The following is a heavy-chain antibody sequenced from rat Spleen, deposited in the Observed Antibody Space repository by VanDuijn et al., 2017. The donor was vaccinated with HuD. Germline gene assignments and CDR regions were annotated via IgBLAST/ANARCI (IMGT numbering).Heavy chain of an antibody. J-gene: IGHJ2*01. CDR1: GFSLTTYN. CDR3: ARWYGYNYFDY. CDR2: IWNTGTT. D-gene: IGHD1-9*01. V-gene: IGHV2-41*01. Sequence: QVQLKESGPGLVQPSQTLSLTCTVVGFSLTTYNVHWVRQPPGKGLEWLGVIWNTGTTRYNPALKSRLSITKDISKSQVFLKMNSLKTEDTAMYFCARWYGYNYFDYWGQGVMVTVSS.